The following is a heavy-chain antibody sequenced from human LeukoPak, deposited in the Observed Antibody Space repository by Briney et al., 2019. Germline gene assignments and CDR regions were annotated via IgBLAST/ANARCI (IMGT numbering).Heavy chain of an antibody. CDR2: IYSGGGT. CDR3: ARLHYDVLTGPFDY. CDR1: GITVSTNY. V-gene: IGHV3-53*01. J-gene: IGHJ4*02. D-gene: IGHD3-9*01. Sequence: GGSLRLSCAASGITVSTNYMSWVRQAPGKGLEWVSIIYSGGGTYYADSVKGRFTISRENSKNTLWLQMNSLRAEDTAVYYCARLHYDVLTGPFDYRGQGTLVTVSS.